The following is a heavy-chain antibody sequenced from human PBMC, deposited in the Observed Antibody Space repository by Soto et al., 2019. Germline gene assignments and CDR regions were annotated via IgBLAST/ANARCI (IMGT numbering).Heavy chain of an antibody. CDR1: GGSIRSYY. Sequence: QVHLQESGPGLVKASETLSLTCTVSGGSIRSYYWTWIRQPPGKGLEWLGYIFYSGSTFYNPSLKSRVTISIHTATSQFSLQLTSVTAADTAVYYCARGAADTAMVDSWGQGTLVTVSS. V-gene: IGHV4-59*01. J-gene: IGHJ4*02. CDR3: ARGAADTAMVDS. D-gene: IGHD5-18*01. CDR2: IFYSGST.